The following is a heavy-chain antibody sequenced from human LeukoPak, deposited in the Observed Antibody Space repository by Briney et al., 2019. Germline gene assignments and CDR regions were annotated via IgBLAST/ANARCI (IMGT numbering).Heavy chain of an antibody. CDR3: ARQYTSGWSTRHFDY. V-gene: IGHV5-51*01. CDR1: GYSFTSYW. D-gene: IGHD6-19*01. CDR2: IYPGDSDT. Sequence: GESLKISCKGSGYSFTSYWIGWVRQMPGKGLEWMGIIYPGDSDTRYSPSFQGQVTISADKSISAAYLQWSSLKASDTAMYYCARQYTSGWSTRHFDYWGQGTLVTVSS. J-gene: IGHJ4*02.